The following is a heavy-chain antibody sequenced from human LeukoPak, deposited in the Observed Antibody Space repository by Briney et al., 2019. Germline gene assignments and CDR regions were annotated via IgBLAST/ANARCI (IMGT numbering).Heavy chain of an antibody. D-gene: IGHD2-2*01. V-gene: IGHV4-59*12. CDR1: GGSISSYY. CDR2: IYKTVNT. Sequence: SETLSLTCTVSGGSISSYYWSWVRQPPGKGLEWIGYIYKTVNTNYNPSLKSRATISVDTSKNQFSLKLSSVTAADTAVYYCANGKYQLLSSWFDPWGQGTLVTVSS. CDR3: ANGKYQLLSSWFDP. J-gene: IGHJ5*02.